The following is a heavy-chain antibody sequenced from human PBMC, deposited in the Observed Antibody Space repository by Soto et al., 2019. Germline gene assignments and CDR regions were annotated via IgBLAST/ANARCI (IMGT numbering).Heavy chain of an antibody. CDR1: GGSISSYY. Sequence: QVQLQESGPGLVKPSETLSLTCTVSGGSISSYYWSWIRQPPGKGLKWIGYIYYSGSTNYNPSLKRRVTISGDTSKNQFSLKLSSVTAADTAVYYCASTAHSSGWYSGGFDYWGQGTLVTVSS. J-gene: IGHJ4*02. D-gene: IGHD6-19*01. CDR3: ASTAHSSGWYSGGFDY. V-gene: IGHV4-59*01. CDR2: IYYSGST.